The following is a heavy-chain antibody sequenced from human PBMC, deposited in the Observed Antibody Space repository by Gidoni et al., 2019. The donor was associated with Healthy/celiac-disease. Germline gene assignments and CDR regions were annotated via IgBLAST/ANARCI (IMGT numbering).Heavy chain of an antibody. V-gene: IGHV1-8*01. D-gene: IGHD6-19*01. J-gene: IGHJ5*02. CDR2: MNPNSGNT. CDR1: GYTFTSYL. CDR3: ARARWSIAVAKPNWFDP. Sequence: QLQLVQSGAEGKKPGPSVTVSGKASGYTFTSYLINWVSQATGQGREWMGWMNPNSGNTGYAQKFQGRVTMTRNTAISTAYMELSSLRSEDTAVYYCARARWSIAVAKPNWFDPWGQGTLVTVSS.